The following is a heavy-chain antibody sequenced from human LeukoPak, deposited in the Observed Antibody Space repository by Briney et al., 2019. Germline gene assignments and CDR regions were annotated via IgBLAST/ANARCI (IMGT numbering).Heavy chain of an antibody. J-gene: IGHJ4*02. V-gene: IGHV3-7*01. D-gene: IGHD6-13*01. Sequence: GGSLRLSCAASGFIFSNYWMSWVRQAPGKGLEWVANIKQDESEKYYVDSVKGRFTISRDNAKKSLYLQMNSLRAEDSAVYYCARERGYSSGWYGGLEYWGQGTLVTVSS. CDR2: IKQDESEK. CDR1: GFIFSNYW. CDR3: ARERGYSSGWYGGLEY.